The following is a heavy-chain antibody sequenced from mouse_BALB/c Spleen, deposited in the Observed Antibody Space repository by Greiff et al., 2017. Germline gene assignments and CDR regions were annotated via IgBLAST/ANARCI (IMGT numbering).Heavy chain of an antibody. Sequence: EVKLVESGGGLVQPGGSLRLSCATSGFTFTDYYMSWVRQPPGKALEWLGFIRNKANGYTTEYSASVKGRFTISRDNSQSILYLQMNTLRAEDSATYYCARKDHYYGYLFAYWGQGTLVTVSA. CDR1: GFTFTDYY. CDR3: ARKDHYYGYLFAY. D-gene: IGHD1-2*01. V-gene: IGHV7-3*02. CDR2: IRNKANGYTT. J-gene: IGHJ3*01.